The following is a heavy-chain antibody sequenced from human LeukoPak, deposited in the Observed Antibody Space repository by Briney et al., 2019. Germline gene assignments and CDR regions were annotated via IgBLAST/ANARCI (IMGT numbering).Heavy chain of an antibody. Sequence: SETLSLTCAVYGGSFSGYYWSWIRQPPGKGLEWIGEINHSGSTNYNPSLKSRVTISVDTSKNQFSLKLSSVTAADTAVYYCARQTHDYSNYRTDTGWFDPWGQGTLVTVSS. J-gene: IGHJ5*02. D-gene: IGHD4-11*01. V-gene: IGHV4-34*01. CDR2: INHSGST. CDR1: GGSFSGYY. CDR3: ARQTHDYSNYRTDTGWFDP.